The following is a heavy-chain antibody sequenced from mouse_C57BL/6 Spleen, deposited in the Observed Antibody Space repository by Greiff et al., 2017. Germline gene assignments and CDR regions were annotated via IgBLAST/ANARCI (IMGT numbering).Heavy chain of an antibody. J-gene: IGHJ4*01. CDR1: GYTFTSYW. Sequence: QVHVKQSGAELVKPGASVKLSCKASGYTFTSYWMHWVKQRPGRGLEWIGRIDPNSGGTKYNEKFKSKATLTVDKPSSTAYMQLSSLTSEDSAVYYCARSDLSIVRESMDYWGQGTSVTVSS. CDR2: IDPNSGGT. V-gene: IGHV1-72*01. D-gene: IGHD1-1*01. CDR3: ARSDLSIVRESMDY.